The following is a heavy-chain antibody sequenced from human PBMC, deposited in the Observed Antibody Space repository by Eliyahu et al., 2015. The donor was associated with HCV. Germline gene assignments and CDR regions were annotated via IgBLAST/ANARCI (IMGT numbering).Heavy chain of an antibody. Sequence: QVQLVESGGGVVQPGMSLRLSCVASGFXFXDYGXHWVRQAPGKGXEWVAVIWNDGSKRYFADSVEGRFTISRDSSKNTLYLQMNSLRAEDTALYYCARAAGYCSGSNCYDWFDPWGQGSLVTVSS. CDR1: GFXFXDYG. D-gene: IGHD2-2*01. J-gene: IGHJ5*02. CDR2: IWNDGSKR. CDR3: ARAAGYCSGSNCYDWFDP. V-gene: IGHV3-33*08.